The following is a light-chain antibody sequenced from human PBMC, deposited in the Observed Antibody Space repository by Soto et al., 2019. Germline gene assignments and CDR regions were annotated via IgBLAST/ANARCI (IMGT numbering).Light chain of an antibody. J-gene: IGKJ5*01. CDR1: QTISSW. V-gene: IGKV1-5*03. CDR2: KAS. CDR3: QQYDNLPPFT. Sequence: DIQMTQSPSTLSGSVGDRVTITCRASQTISSWLAWYQQKPGKAPKLLIYKASTLKSGVPSRFSGSGSGTEFTLTISSLQPDDFATYYCQQYDNLPPFTFGQGTRLEIK.